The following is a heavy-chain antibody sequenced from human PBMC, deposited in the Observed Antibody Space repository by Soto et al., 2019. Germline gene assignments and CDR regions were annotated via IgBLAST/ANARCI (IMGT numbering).Heavy chain of an antibody. V-gene: IGHV3-23*01. D-gene: IGHD6-19*01. Sequence: QSGGSLRLSCAASGFTFSSYAMSWVRQAPGKGLEWVSAISGSGGSTYYADSVKGRFTISRDNSKNTLYLQMNSLRAEDTAVYYCASRRGWLDAFDPWGQGTLVTVSS. CDR1: GFTFSSYA. J-gene: IGHJ5*02. CDR2: ISGSGGST. CDR3: ASRRGWLDAFDP.